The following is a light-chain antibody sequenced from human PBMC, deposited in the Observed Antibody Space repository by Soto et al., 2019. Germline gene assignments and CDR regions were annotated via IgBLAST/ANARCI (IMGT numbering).Light chain of an antibody. Sequence: EIVLTQSPVTLSLSPGERATLSCRASQSINNYLAWYQQKPGQPPRLLIYDASNRATAIPVRLSGSGSGTDFTLTISSIEPEDSAVYYCQYRGIWPPGATFGGGTKVEIK. CDR1: QSINNY. V-gene: IGKV3-11*01. CDR3: QYRGIWPPGAT. CDR2: DAS. J-gene: IGKJ4*01.